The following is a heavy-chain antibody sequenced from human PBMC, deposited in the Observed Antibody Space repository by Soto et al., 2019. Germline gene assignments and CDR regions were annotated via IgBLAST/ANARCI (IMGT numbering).Heavy chain of an antibody. CDR2: ISAYNTNT. Sequence: QVQLVQSGAEVKKPGASVKVSCKTSGYTFTSYHISWVRQAPGQGLEWMGWISAYNTNTNYAQKFQGRATMTPEPLTSTAYMELRSLRSDDTAVYYCARDTPPTDYWGQGTLVTVSS. CDR3: ARDTPPTDY. V-gene: IGHV1-18*01. CDR1: GYTFTSYH. J-gene: IGHJ4*02.